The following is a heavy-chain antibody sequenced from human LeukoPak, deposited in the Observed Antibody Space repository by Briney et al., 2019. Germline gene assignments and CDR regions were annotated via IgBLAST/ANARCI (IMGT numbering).Heavy chain of an antibody. CDR1: GYSFTSYW. J-gene: IGHJ4*02. Sequence: GESLQISCKGSGYSFTSYWIGWVRQMPGKGLEWMGIIYPGDSETRYGPSFQGQVTISADKSISTAYLQWSSLKASDTAMYYCARHPSYTSGWPLDYWGQGTLVTVSS. V-gene: IGHV5-51*01. D-gene: IGHD6-19*01. CDR3: ARHPSYTSGWPLDY. CDR2: IYPGDSET.